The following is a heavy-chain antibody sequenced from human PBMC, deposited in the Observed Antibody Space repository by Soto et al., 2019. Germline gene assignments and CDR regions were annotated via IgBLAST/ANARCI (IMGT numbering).Heavy chain of an antibody. J-gene: IGHJ6*02. CDR1: GGSISSYC. D-gene: IGHD5-12*01. CDR3: ARDRAARASGYPLSPSYYCYVRDV. CDR2: IYYNGST. V-gene: IGHV4-59*01. Sequence: QVQLQESAPGLVKPSETLSLTCTVSGGSISSYCWSWIRQPPGKGMEWIGYIYYNGSTNYNPSLKRRVTISVDTSKNQFSLKLSSVTAADTAVYYCARDRAARASGYPLSPSYYCYVRDVWGQGTTVTVSS.